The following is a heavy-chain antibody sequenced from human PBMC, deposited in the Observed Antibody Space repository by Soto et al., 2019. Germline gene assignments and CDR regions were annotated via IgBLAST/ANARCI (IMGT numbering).Heavy chain of an antibody. Sequence: SETLSLTCGVSGGSFSRGYWWTWVRQPPGKGLEWIGEIYDSGTTNYSPSLNSRVTISVDKSKNQFSLKLRSVSAADTALYYCARGGGLNTRWYEGGFDSWGQGTPVTVSP. CDR3: ARGGGLNTRWYEGGFDS. D-gene: IGHD6-13*01. CDR1: GGSFSRGYW. CDR2: IYDSGTT. J-gene: IGHJ4*02. V-gene: IGHV4-4*02.